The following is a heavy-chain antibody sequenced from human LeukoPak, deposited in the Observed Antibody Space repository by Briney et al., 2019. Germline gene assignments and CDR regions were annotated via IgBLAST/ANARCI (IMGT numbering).Heavy chain of an antibody. CDR1: GFTFSSYG. Sequence: PGGSLRLSCAASGFTFSSYGMHWVRQAPGKGLEWVAVIWYDGSNKYYADSVKGRFTISRDNSKNTLYLQMNSLRAGDTAVYYCARDLYYNRVVVVPAAMGRGYYYYGMDVWGQGTTVTVSS. V-gene: IGHV3-33*01. CDR2: IWYDGSNK. CDR3: ARDLYYNRVVVVPAAMGRGYYYYGMDV. D-gene: IGHD2-2*01. J-gene: IGHJ6*02.